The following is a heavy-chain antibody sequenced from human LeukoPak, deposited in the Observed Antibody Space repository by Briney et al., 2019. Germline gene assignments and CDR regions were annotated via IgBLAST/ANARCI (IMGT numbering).Heavy chain of an antibody. CDR1: GGTFSSYA. CDR3: ARDPSSGWYGGDY. V-gene: IGHV1-69*06. J-gene: IGHJ4*02. D-gene: IGHD6-19*01. CDR2: IIPIFGTA. Sequence: SVKVSCKASGGTFSSYAISWVRQAPGQGLEWMGGIIPIFGTANYAQKFQGRVTITADKSTSTAYMELSSLRSEDTAVYYCARDPSSGWYGGDYWGQGTLVTVFS.